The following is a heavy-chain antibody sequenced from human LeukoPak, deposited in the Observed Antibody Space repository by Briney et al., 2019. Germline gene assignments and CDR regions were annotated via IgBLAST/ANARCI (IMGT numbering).Heavy chain of an antibody. CDR1: GVTLSNYG. CDR3: ATSLGTYGSGSYNVYGMDV. V-gene: IGHV3-23*01. CDR2: ISDSGGKT. D-gene: IGHD3-10*01. J-gene: IGHJ6*02. Sequence: GGSLRLSCAVSGVTLSNYGMSWVRLAPGKGLEWVAGISDSGGKTNYADSVKGRFTISRDNPKNTLYLQMNSLRAEDTAVYYCATSLGTYGSGSYNVYGMDVWGQGTTVTVSS.